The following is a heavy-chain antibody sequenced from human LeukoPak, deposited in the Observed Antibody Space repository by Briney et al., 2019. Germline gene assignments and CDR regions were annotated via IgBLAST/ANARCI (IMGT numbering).Heavy chain of an antibody. CDR3: ARDTFGPYCSSTSCTYG. D-gene: IGHD2-2*01. CDR1: GFNFSDNY. CDR2: IYSGGST. J-gene: IGHJ4*02. V-gene: IGHV3-53*01. Sequence: GGSLRLSCAASGFNFSDNYMSWVRQAPGKGLEWVSVIYSGGSTYYADSVKGRFTISRDNSKNTLYLQMNSLRAEDTAVYYCARDTFGPYCSSTSCTYGWGQGTLVTVSS.